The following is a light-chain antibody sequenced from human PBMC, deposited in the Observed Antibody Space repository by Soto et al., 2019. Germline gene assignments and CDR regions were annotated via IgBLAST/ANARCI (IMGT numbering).Light chain of an antibody. Sequence: PNTLSVTPGEPATPSFRASQNVGGSVAWYQQKPGQAPRLLIYGASNRATGIPDRFSGSGSGTDFTLTISRLEPEDFAVYYCQQYGSSGTFGQAGKADIK. V-gene: IGKV3-20*01. CDR2: GAS. J-gene: IGKJ1*01. CDR3: QQYGSSGT. CDR1: QNVGGS.